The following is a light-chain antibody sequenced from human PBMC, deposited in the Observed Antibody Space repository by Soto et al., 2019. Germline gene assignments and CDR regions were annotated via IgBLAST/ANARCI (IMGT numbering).Light chain of an antibody. CDR2: EVS. V-gene: IGLV2-14*01. J-gene: IGLJ2*01. CDR3: SSYTSRSTLVE. CDR1: STDVGGYNF. Sequence: QSALTQPASVSGSPGQSITISCTGTSTDVGGYNFVSWYQQSPGKAPKLIIYEVSNRPSGVSNRFSGSKSGTTASLTISGLQAEDEADFYCSSYTSRSTLVEFGGGTKLTVL.